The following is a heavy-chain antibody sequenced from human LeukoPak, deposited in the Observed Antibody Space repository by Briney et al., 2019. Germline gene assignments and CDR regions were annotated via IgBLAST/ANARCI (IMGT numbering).Heavy chain of an antibody. V-gene: IGHV4-59*01. D-gene: IGHD3-9*01. CDR1: GGSISSYY. J-gene: IGHJ4*02. Sequence: PSETLSLTCTVSGGSISSYYWSWIRQPPGEGLEWIWYIYYSGCTNYNPYLKSRVTISVDTSKNQFSLKLSSVSAADTAVYYCARGEMTGVWGQGTLVTVSS. CDR2: IYYSGCT. CDR3: ARGEMTGV.